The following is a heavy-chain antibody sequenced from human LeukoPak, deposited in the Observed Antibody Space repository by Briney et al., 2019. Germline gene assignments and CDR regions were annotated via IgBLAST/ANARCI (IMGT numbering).Heavy chain of an antibody. CDR1: GGSISSYY. CDR3: ARGPLGGYCSGGSCYFFDY. V-gene: IGHV4-59*01. Sequence: SETLSLTCTVSGGSISSYYWSWVRQPPGKGLEWIGYIYYSGSTNYNPSLKSRVTISVDTSKNQFSLKLSSVTAADTAVYYCARGPLGGYCSGGSCYFFDYWGQGTLVTVSS. CDR2: IYYSGST. J-gene: IGHJ4*02. D-gene: IGHD2-15*01.